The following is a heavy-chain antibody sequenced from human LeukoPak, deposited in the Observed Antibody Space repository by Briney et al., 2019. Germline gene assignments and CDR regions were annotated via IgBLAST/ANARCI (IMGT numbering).Heavy chain of an antibody. Sequence: GGSLRLSCVASGFTFSSFSMNWVRQAPGKGLEWVSYISSSSTIYYADSVKGRFTISRDNAKNSLYLQMNNLRAEDTAVYYCAGQQQLLLIDPWGQGTLVTVSS. CDR1: GFTFSSFS. J-gene: IGHJ5*02. CDR3: AGQQQLLLIDP. CDR2: ISSSSTI. D-gene: IGHD6-13*01. V-gene: IGHV3-48*01.